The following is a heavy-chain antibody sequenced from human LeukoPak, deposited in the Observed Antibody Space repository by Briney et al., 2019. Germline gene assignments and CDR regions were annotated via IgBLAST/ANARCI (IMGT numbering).Heavy chain of an antibody. V-gene: IGHV4-39*01. D-gene: IGHD3-10*01. CDR3: ARLGADFDY. CDR1: GGSISSSSYY. J-gene: IGHJ4*02. Sequence: SETLSLTCTVSGGSISSSSYYWGWIRQPPGKGLEWIGSIYYSGSTYYNPSLKSRVTISVDTSKNQFSLKLSSVTAADTAVYCCARLGADFDYWGQGTLVTVSS. CDR2: IYYSGST.